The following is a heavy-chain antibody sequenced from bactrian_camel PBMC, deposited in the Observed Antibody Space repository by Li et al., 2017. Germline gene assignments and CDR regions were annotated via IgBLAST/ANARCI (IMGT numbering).Heavy chain of an antibody. Sequence: HVQLVESGGDSVQAGGSLRLSCVASGYTSCTYEMSWYRQGPGKQREFVPGFDLGGNVTYADSVKGRFTISQGDSWNTLYLQMDNLKPEDSGMYYCAAGIRGNCPSLLSYEYDDWGQGTQVTVS. D-gene: IGHD7*01. CDR2: FDLGGNV. CDR3: AAGIRGNCPSLLSYEYDD. V-gene: IGHV3S53*01. CDR1: GYTSCTYE. J-gene: IGHJ4*01.